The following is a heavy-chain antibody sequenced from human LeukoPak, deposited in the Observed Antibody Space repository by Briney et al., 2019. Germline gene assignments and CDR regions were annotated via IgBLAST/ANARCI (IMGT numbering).Heavy chain of an antibody. CDR2: INPNSGGT. Sequence: GASVKVSGKASVYTFTGYYMHWARPAPGQGLEWMGWINPNSGGTNYAQKFQGRVTMTRDTSISTAYMELSRLRSDDTAVYYCARVTVAATRVYYFDYWGQGTLVTVSS. CDR1: VYTFTGYY. J-gene: IGHJ4*02. D-gene: IGHD2-15*01. CDR3: ARVTVAATRVYYFDY. V-gene: IGHV1-2*02.